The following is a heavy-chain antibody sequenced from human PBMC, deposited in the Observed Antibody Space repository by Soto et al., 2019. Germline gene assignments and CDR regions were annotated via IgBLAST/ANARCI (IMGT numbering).Heavy chain of an antibody. V-gene: IGHV5-10-1*01. CDR1: GYSFSSYW. J-gene: IGHJ6*02. Sequence: GESLKISCRGSGYSFSSYWITWVRQLPGKGLEWMGRIDPSDSYTNYSPSFQGHVTISVDKSISTAYLQWNSLKASDSAMYYCARQDETSREDYYGMDVWGQGTTVTVSS. CDR2: IDPSDSYT. CDR3: ARQDETSREDYYGMDV.